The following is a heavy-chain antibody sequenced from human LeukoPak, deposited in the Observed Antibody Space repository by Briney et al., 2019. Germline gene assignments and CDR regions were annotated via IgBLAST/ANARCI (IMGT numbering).Heavy chain of an antibody. CDR1: GFTFSSYS. Sequence: GGSLRLSCAASGFTFSSYSMNWVRQAPGKGLEWVSSISSSSSYIYYADSVKGRFTISRDNAKNSLYLQMNSLRAEDTAVYYCARSRSRDAFDIWGQGTMVAVSS. J-gene: IGHJ3*02. CDR2: ISSSSSYI. CDR3: ARSRSRDAFDI. V-gene: IGHV3-21*01. D-gene: IGHD2-2*01.